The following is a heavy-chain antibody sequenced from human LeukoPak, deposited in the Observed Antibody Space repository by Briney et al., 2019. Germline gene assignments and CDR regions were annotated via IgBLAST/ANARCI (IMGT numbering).Heavy chain of an antibody. CDR3: ARGGSYLSAFDI. CDR2: ISRSSNYK. D-gene: IGHD1-26*01. J-gene: IGHJ3*02. V-gene: IGHV3-21*04. Sequence: PGGSLRLSCAASGFTFSSYSMNWVRQAPGKGLEWVSSISRSSNYKYYADSVKGRFTISRDNAKNSLYLQMNSLRAEDTAVYYCARGGSYLSAFDIWGQGTMVTVSS. CDR1: GFTFSSYS.